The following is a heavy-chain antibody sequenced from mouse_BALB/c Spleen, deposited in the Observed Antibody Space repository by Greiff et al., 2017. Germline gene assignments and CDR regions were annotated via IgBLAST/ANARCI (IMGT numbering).Heavy chain of an antibody. CDR2: INPSTGYT. V-gene: IGHV1-7*01. Sequence: QVQLQQSGAELAKPGASVKMSCKASGYTFTSYWMHWVKQRPGQGLEWIGYINPSTGYTEYNQKFKDKATLTADKSSSTAYMQLSSLTSEDSAVYYCARWGITTRKYFDVWGAGTTVTVSS. D-gene: IGHD2-4*01. J-gene: IGHJ1*01. CDR1: GYTFTSYW. CDR3: ARWGITTRKYFDV.